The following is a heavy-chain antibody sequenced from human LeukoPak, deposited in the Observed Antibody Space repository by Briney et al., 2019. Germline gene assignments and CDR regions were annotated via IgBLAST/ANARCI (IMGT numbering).Heavy chain of an antibody. Sequence: GGSLRVYCAASGFTFSSYAMHWVRQAPGKGLEWVAVIWGGGDNKYYADFVKGRFTISRDNSRNTLYLEMNSLRAEDTAVYYCARAAGGNYGIVNSQGGLDYWGQGTLVTVSS. V-gene: IGHV3-33*08. CDR1: GFTFSSYA. J-gene: IGHJ4*02. CDR3: ARAAGGNYGIVNSQGGLDY. CDR2: IWGGGDNK. D-gene: IGHD4-11*01.